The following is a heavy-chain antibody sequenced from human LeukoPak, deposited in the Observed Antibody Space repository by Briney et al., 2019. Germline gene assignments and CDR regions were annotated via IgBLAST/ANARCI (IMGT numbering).Heavy chain of an antibody. CDR2: IDPNSGGS. Sequence: ASVKVSCKTSGYTFTGYYIHWVRQAPGQGLEWMGWIDPNSGGSNSAQKFQGRVTMTRDTSISTAYMELSRLRSDDTAVYYCARDLRGAKIYGDYRLSDVFDIRGQGTMVTVSS. V-gene: IGHV1-2*02. CDR3: ARDLRGAKIYGDYRLSDVFDI. J-gene: IGHJ3*02. D-gene: IGHD4-17*01. CDR1: GYTFTGYY.